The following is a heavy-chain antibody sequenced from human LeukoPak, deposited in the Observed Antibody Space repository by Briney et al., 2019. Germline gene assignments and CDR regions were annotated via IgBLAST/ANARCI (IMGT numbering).Heavy chain of an antibody. V-gene: IGHV1-18*01. J-gene: IGHJ4*02. CDR3: ARSGRIWFGEPQVFQY. Sequence: GASVKLSCTASGYTFTSHGITWVRRAPGQGLGWMAGISTYNGDTNYAHKPQGRVTVTTDTSTNTAYMELRSLRSDETAVYYCARSGRIWFGEPQVFQYWGQGTLVAVSS. CDR1: GYTFTSHG. CDR2: ISTYNGDT. D-gene: IGHD3-10*01.